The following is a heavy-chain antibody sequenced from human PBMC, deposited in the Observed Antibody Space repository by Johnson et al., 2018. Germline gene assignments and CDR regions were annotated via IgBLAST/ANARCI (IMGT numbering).Heavy chain of an antibody. V-gene: IGHV4-59*01. CDR1: GGSISSYY. J-gene: IGHJ6*03. CDR2: IYYSGST. D-gene: IGHD1-1*01. Sequence: QVQLQESGPGLVKPSETLSLTCTVSGGSISSYYWSWIRQPPGKGLEWIGYIYYSGSTNYNPSLKSRVTISVDTSKNQFSLKLSYVTAADTAVYYWARVAKTGYYYYMDVWGKGTTVTVSS. CDR3: ARVAKTGYYYYMDV.